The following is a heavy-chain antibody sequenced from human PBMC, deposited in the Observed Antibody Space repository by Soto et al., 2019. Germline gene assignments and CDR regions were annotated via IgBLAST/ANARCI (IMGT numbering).Heavy chain of an antibody. CDR1: GFTVSSNY. CDR2: IYSGGST. J-gene: IGHJ4*02. V-gene: IGHV3-53*01. D-gene: IGHD3-16*01. CDR3: AGAIISFGGGYGGFFPFSYFAS. Sequence: PGGFLRLSCAASGFTVSSNYMSWVRQAPGKGLEWVSVIYSGGSTYYADSVKGRFTISRDNSKNTLYLQMNSLRAEDTAVYYCAGAIISFGGGYGGFFPFSYFASWGREPWSPSPQ.